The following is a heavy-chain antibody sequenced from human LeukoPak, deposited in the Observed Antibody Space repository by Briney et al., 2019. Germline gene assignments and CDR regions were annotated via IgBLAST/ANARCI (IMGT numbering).Heavy chain of an antibody. D-gene: IGHD1-14*01. V-gene: IGHV4-59*01. J-gene: IGHJ6*02. CDR2: IYYSGST. CDR3: ARGGGIRDYYSMDV. Sequence: SETPSLTCTVSDGSISNYYWSWIRQPPGKGLEWIGFIYYSGSTNYNPSLKSRVSLSVDTSKNQFSLKLTSVTAADTAVYYCARGGGIRDYYSMDVWGQGTTVTVSS. CDR1: DGSISNYY.